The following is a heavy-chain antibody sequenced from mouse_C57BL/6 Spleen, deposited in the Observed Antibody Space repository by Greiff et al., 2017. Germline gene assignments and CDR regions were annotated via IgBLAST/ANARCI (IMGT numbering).Heavy chain of an antibody. CDR3: ARSSYSAWFAY. J-gene: IGHJ3*01. Sequence: EVKLVESGGGLVKPGGSLKLSCAASGFTFSDYGMHWVRQAPEKGLEWVAYISSGSSTIYYADTVKGRFTISRDNAKNTLFLQMTSLRSEDTAMYYCARSSYSAWFAYWGQGTLVTVSA. CDR1: GFTFSDYG. CDR2: ISSGSSTI. V-gene: IGHV5-17*01. D-gene: IGHD1-1*01.